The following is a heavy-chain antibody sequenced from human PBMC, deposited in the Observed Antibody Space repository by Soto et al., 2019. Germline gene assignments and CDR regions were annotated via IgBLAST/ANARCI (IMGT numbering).Heavy chain of an antibody. Sequence: EVQLLESGGGLVQPGGSLRLSCAASGFTFTTYAMSWVRQAPGKGLERVSGVTDSCGKTYYADSVKGRFTISRDNSKNTLYLQMNSLRAEDTAVYYCAKGFIVAATTPEFDYWGQGTLVTVSS. V-gene: IGHV3-23*01. CDR3: AKGFIVAATTPEFDY. CDR1: GFTFTTYA. J-gene: IGHJ4*02. CDR2: VTDSCGKT. D-gene: IGHD1-26*01.